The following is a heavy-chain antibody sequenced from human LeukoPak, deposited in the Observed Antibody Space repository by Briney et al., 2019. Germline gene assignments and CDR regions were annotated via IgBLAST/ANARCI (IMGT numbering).Heavy chain of an antibody. J-gene: IGHJ6*02. CDR3: ARDRAYCGGDCLTVYYYYGMDV. Sequence: TSETLSLTCTVSGGSISSGDYYWSWIRQPPGKGLEWIGYIYYSGSTYYNPSLTSRVTISVDTSKNQFSLKLSSVTAADTAVYYCARDRAYCGGDCLTVYYYYGMDVWGQGTTVTVSS. D-gene: IGHD2-21*02. V-gene: IGHV4-30-4*01. CDR2: IYYSGST. CDR1: GGSISSGDYY.